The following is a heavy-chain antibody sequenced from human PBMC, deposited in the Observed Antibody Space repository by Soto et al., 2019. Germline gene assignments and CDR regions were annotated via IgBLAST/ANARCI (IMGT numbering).Heavy chain of an antibody. CDR2: VNPHSGNT. Sequence: QVQLVQSGAEVKKPGASVKVSCKASGYTFTNHDIYWVRQATGQGLEWMGWVNPHSGNTDYAQKFQGRVTLTRNTSLTTAYMELSSLKSDDTAVYYCARAHWTGDYFDYWGQGSLVTVSS. V-gene: IGHV1-8*01. J-gene: IGHJ4*02. CDR3: ARAHWTGDYFDY. CDR1: GYTFTNHD. D-gene: IGHD1-1*01.